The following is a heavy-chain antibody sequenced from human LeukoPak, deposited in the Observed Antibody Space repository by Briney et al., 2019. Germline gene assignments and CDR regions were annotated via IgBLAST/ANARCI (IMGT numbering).Heavy chain of an antibody. CDR2: ISSNGGST. J-gene: IGHJ6*03. V-gene: IGHV3-64*01. CDR1: GFTFSSYA. CDR3: ARDHGSGSYYGHNYYYYYMDV. Sequence: GGSLRLSCAASGFTFSSYAMHWVRQAPGKGLEYVSAISSNGGSTYYANSVKGRFTISRDNSKNTLYLQMGSLRAEDMAVYYCARDHGSGSYYGHNYYYYYMDVWGKGTTVTVSS. D-gene: IGHD3-10*01.